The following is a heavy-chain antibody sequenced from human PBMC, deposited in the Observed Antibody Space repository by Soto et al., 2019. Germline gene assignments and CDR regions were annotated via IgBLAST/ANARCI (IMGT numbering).Heavy chain of an antibody. D-gene: IGHD3-10*01. Sequence: QVQLQESGPGLVKPSGTLSLTCAVSGGSISSSNWWSWVRQPPGKGLEWIGEIYHSGSTNYNPSLKSPVTISVDKSKNQFSLKLSSVAAADTAVYYCARVSRLMVRGGDAFDIWGQGTMVTVSS. J-gene: IGHJ3*02. CDR2: IYHSGST. CDR3: ARVSRLMVRGGDAFDI. CDR1: GGSISSSNW. V-gene: IGHV4-4*02.